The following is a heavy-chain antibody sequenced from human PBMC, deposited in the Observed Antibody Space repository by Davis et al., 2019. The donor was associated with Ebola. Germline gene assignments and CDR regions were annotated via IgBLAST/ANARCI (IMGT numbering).Heavy chain of an antibody. D-gene: IGHD3-10*01. J-gene: IGHJ6*04. CDR2: ISGSGGST. CDR3: ATRTYGSGSYLYYYYYGMDV. CDR1: GFTFSSYA. V-gene: IGHV3-23*01. Sequence: PGGSLRLSCAASGFTFSSYAMHWVRQAPGKGLEWVSAISGSGGSTYYADSVKGRFTISRDNSKNTLYLQMNSLRAEDTAVYYCATRTYGSGSYLYYYYYGMDVWGKGTTVTVSS.